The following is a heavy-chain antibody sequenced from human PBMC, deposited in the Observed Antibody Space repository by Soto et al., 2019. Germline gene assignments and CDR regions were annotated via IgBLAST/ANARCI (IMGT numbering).Heavy chain of an antibody. V-gene: IGHV4-39*01. Sequence: SETLSLTCTVSGGSISSSSYYWGWIRQPPGKGLEWIGSIYYSGSTYYNPSLKSRVTISVDTSKNQFSLKLSSVTAADTAVYYCARLGSSSWLNWFDPWGQGTLVTVSS. CDR2: IYYSGST. J-gene: IGHJ5*02. CDR1: GGSISSSSYY. D-gene: IGHD6-13*01. CDR3: ARLGSSSWLNWFDP.